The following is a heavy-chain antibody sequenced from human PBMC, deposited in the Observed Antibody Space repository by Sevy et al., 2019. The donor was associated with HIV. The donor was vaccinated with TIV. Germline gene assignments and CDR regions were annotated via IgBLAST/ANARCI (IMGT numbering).Heavy chain of an antibody. Sequence: GESLKISCAASGFTFSSFSMNWVRQAPGKGLEWVSSISSSSTYIYYAGSVKGRFTISRDNAKNSLYLQMNSLRAEDTAVYYCARGLYDILTSYYNGPLGSDYWGQGTLVTVSS. J-gene: IGHJ4*02. D-gene: IGHD3-9*01. CDR3: ARGLYDILTSYYNGPLGSDY. CDR1: GFTFSSFS. CDR2: ISSSSTYI. V-gene: IGHV3-21*01.